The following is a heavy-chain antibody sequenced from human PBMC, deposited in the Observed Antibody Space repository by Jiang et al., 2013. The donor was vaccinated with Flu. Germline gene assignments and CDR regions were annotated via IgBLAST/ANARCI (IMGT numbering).Heavy chain of an antibody. D-gene: IGHD4-17*01. J-gene: IGHJ4*02. CDR1: GASISSGNFY. V-gene: IGHV4-31*03. CDR2: ILSSGRS. Sequence: CTVSGASISSGNFYWTWIRHHPRKGLEWIGYILSSGRSYSNPSLEGRVAVSLDSSKNQFSLALSSVTAADTALYYCASGDKRGYGAPFDYWGQGTLVTVSS. CDR3: ASGDKRGYGAPFDY.